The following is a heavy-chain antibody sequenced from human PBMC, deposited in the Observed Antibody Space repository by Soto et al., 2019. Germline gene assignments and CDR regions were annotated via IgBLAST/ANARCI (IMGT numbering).Heavy chain of an antibody. CDR1: GGSISSSNW. CDR2: IYHSGST. Sequence: PSETLSLTCAVSGGSISSSNWWSWVRQPPGKGLEWIGEIYHSGSTNYNPSLKSRVTISVDKSKNQFSLKLSSVTAADTAVYYCAGTVAGKGPFDYWGQGTLVTVSS. V-gene: IGHV4-4*02. CDR3: AGTVAGKGPFDY. J-gene: IGHJ4*02. D-gene: IGHD6-19*01.